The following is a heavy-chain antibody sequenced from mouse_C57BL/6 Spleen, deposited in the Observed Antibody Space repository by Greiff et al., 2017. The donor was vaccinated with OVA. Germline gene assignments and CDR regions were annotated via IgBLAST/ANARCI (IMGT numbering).Heavy chain of an antibody. CDR1: GFSLTSYA. J-gene: IGHJ2*01. V-gene: IGHV2-9-1*01. Sequence: VKLMESGPGLVAPSQCLSITCTVSGFSLTSYAISWVRQPPGKGLEWLGVIWTGGGTNYNSALNSRLSISTDNSKSQVFIKMNSLQTDDTARYYCARYYYGYFDYWGQGTTLTVSS. CDR3: ARYYYGYFDY. D-gene: IGHD1-1*01. CDR2: IWTGGGT.